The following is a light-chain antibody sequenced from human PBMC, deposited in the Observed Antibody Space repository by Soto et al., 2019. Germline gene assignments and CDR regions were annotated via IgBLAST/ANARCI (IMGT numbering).Light chain of an antibody. J-gene: IGLJ2*01. CDR2: DVS. V-gene: IGLV2-14*03. CDR3: TSWTTSTTMI. CDR1: RSDIGAYNF. Sequence: QSVLTQPASVSGSPGQSITITCTGTRSDIGAYNFVSWYQQHPGEVPKLMLYDVSIRPSGVSNRFSGSKSGNTASLTISGLQAEDAADYYCTSWTTSTTMIFGGGTKVTVL.